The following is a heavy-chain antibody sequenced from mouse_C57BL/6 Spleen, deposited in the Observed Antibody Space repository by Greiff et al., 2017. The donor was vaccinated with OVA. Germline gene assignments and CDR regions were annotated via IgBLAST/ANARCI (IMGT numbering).Heavy chain of an antibody. D-gene: IGHD2-4*01. CDR2: ISYDGSN. J-gene: IGHJ3*01. V-gene: IGHV3-6*01. Sequence: EVKLVESGPGLVKPSQSLSLTCSVTGYSITSGYYWNWIRQFPGNKLEWMGYISYDGSNNYNPSLKNRISITRDTSKNQFFLKLNSVTTEDTATYYCARGSDYDYDWFAYWGQGTLVTVSA. CDR3: ARGSDYDYDWFAY. CDR1: GYSITSGYY.